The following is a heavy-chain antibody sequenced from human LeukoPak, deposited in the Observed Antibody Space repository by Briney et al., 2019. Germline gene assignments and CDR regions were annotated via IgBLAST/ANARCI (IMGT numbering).Heavy chain of an antibody. D-gene: IGHD1-26*01. V-gene: IGHV4-59*11. CDR1: GGSISSHY. CDR2: IYYSGST. CDR3: ARTNSGSYYNPYFDY. Sequence: SETLSLTCTVSGGSISSHYWSWIRQPPGKGLEWLGYIYYSGSTNYNPSLKSRVTISVDTSKNQFSLKLSSVTAADTAVYYCARTNSGSYYNPYFDYWGQGTLATVSS. J-gene: IGHJ4*02.